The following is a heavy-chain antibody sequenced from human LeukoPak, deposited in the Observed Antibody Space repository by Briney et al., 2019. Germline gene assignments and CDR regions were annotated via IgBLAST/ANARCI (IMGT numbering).Heavy chain of an antibody. CDR2: IKQDGSEK. V-gene: IGHV3-7*01. J-gene: IGHJ4*02. D-gene: IGHD3-10*01. Sequence: PGGSLRLSCAASGFTFSSYWMSWVRQAPGKGLEWVANIKQDGSEKYYVDSVKGRFTISGDNAKNSLYLQMNSLRAEDTAVYYCARDRDYYGSGSYYLGYWGQGTLVTVSS. CDR3: ARDRDYYGSGSYYLGY. CDR1: GFTFSSYW.